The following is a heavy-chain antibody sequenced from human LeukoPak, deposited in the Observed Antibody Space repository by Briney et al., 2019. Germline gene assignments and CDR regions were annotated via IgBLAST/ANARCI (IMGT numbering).Heavy chain of an antibody. CDR2: INHSGST. J-gene: IGHJ4*02. CDR3: ARGKARGYSYGYVGLDY. Sequence: SETLSLTCAVYGGSFSGYYWSWIRQPPGKGLEWIGGINHSGSTNYNPSLKSRVTISVDTSKNQFSLKLSSVTAADTAVYYCARGKARGYSYGYVGLDYWGQGTLVTVSS. V-gene: IGHV4-34*01. CDR1: GGSFSGYY. D-gene: IGHD5-18*01.